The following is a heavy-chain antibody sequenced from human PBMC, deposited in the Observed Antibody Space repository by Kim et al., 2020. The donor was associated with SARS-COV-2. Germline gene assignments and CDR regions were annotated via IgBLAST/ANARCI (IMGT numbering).Heavy chain of an antibody. Sequence: ASVKVSCKASGYTSTSYYINWVRQATGQGLEWMGWMNPNSGNTGYAQKFQGRVTMTRNTSISTAYMELSSLRSEDTAVYYCARGVRRQWLVRRFSYYFDYWGQGTLVTVSS. D-gene: IGHD6-19*01. CDR3: ARGVRRQWLVRRFSYYFDY. J-gene: IGHJ4*02. CDR2: MNPNSGNT. CDR1: GYTSTSYY. V-gene: IGHV1-8*01.